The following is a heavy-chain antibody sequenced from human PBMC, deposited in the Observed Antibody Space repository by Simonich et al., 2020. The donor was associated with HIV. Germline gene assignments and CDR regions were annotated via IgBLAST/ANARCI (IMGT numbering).Heavy chain of an antibody. V-gene: IGHV1-2*06. J-gene: IGHJ4*02. CDR1: GYTFTVYY. CDR2: INPNTGYT. Sequence: QVQLVQSGAEVKKPGASVKVSCKASGYTFTVYYIHWVRQAPGQGRAWLGRINPNTGYTQFAQNFQGRVSMTRDTSSNTVYMDLSSLRSDDTAVYFCARDRDWGWDYWGQGTLISVSS. CDR3: ARDRDWGWDY. D-gene: IGHD3-16*01.